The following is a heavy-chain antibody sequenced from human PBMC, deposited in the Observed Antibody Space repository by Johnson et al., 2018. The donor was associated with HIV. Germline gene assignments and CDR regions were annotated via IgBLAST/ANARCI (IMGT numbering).Heavy chain of an antibody. CDR3: ARDDRPDGFDI. D-gene: IGHD1-14*01. CDR2: ISYDGSNK. CDR1: GLTFSSYA. J-gene: IGHJ3*02. Sequence: VQLVESGGGLVQPGRSLRLSCAASGLTFSSYAMHWVRQAPGKGLEWVAVISYDGSNKYYADSVKGRFTISRDNSKNTLYLQMNSLRAEDTAVYYCARDDRPDGFDIWGQGTMVTVSS. V-gene: IGHV3-30-3*01.